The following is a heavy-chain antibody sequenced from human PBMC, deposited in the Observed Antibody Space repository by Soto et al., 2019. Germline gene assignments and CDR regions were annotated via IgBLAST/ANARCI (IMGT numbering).Heavy chain of an antibody. CDR1: GFTLSSFE. D-gene: IGHD6-19*01. CDR2: ISGSSGTTV. V-gene: IGHV3-48*03. Sequence: PGGSLSLSCAASGFTLSSFEMNWVRQAPGKGLEWVAYISGSSGTTVYYADSVQGRFAISRDNAKNSLYLQMNSLRAEDTAVYYCARDAVTTLDDALDIWGQGTMVTVSS. J-gene: IGHJ3*02. CDR3: ARDAVTTLDDALDI.